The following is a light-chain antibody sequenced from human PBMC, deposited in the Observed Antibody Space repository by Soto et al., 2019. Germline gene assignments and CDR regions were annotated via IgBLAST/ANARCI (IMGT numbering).Light chain of an antibody. Sequence: EIVLTQSPGTLSLFPGEKVTLSWRASQTVSSTYFAWYQQRPGQPPRLLIYGASRRAAGIPDRFSGSGSGTDFTLTISRLETEDFAVYYCQQRSNWVLTFGGGTKVDIK. J-gene: IGKJ4*01. V-gene: IGKV3D-20*02. CDR3: QQRSNWVLT. CDR1: QTVSSTY. CDR2: GAS.